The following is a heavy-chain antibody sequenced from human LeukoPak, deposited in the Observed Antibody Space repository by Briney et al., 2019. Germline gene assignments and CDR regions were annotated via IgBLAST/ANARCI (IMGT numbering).Heavy chain of an antibody. CDR1: GYTFTGYY. CDR3: ARAMVRETYFDY. V-gene: IGHV1-2*02. D-gene: IGHD3-10*01. J-gene: IGHJ4*02. CDR2: INPNSGGT. Sequence: VASVKVSCKASGYTFTGYYMHWVRQAPGQGLEWMGWINPNSGGTNYAQKFQGRVTMTRDTSISTAYMELSRLRSDDTAVYYCARAMVRETYFDYWGQGTLVTVSS.